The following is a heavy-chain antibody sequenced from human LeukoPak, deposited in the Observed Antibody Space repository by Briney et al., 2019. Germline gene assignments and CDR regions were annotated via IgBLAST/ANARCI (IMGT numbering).Heavy chain of an antibody. Sequence: GGSLRLSCGASGFTFNNYGMNWVRQAPGKGLEWVSRINSDGSRTNYVDSAKGRFTISRDNAKNTVFLQMNSLRVEDTAVYYCARGNFYSGSGSSPLDYWGQGTLVTVSS. CDR3: ARGNFYSGSGSSPLDY. CDR1: GFTFNNYG. V-gene: IGHV3-74*01. D-gene: IGHD3-10*01. CDR2: INSDGSRT. J-gene: IGHJ4*02.